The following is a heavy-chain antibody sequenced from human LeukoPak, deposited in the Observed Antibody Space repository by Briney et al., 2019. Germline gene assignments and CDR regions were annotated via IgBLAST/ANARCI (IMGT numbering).Heavy chain of an antibody. CDR2: INPNSGGT. CDR1: GYTFTGYY. V-gene: IGHV1-2*02. CDR3: ARGGYYSDSSGYYYVNMLDY. J-gene: IGHJ4*02. D-gene: IGHD3-22*01. Sequence: GASVKVSCKASGYTFTGYYMHWVRQAPGQGLEWIGWINPNSGGTNYAQKFQGRVTMTRDTSISTAYMELSSLRSEDTAVYYCARGGYYSDSSGYYYVNMLDYWGQGALVTVSS.